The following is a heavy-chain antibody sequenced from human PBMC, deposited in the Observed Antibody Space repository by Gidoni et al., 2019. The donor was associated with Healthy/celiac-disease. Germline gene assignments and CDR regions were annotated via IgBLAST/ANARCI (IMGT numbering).Heavy chain of an antibody. Sequence: QVQLVQSGAEVKKPGASVKVSCKASGYTFTSYDLNWVRQATGPGLEWMGWMNPNSGNTGYAQKFQGRVTMTRNTSISTAYRELSSLRSEDTAVYYCARGRVNGGGGYYYYYGMDVWGQGTTVTVSS. CDR3: ARGRVNGGGGYYYYYGMDV. J-gene: IGHJ6*02. CDR2: MNPNSGNT. CDR1: GYTFTSYD. D-gene: IGHD3-10*01. V-gene: IGHV1-8*01.